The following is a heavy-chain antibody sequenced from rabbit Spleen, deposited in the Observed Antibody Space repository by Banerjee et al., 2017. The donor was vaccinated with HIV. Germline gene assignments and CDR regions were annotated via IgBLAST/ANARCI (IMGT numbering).Heavy chain of an antibody. CDR1: GFDLSRYG. CDR3: VRGASSSGYYSL. J-gene: IGHJ4*01. CDR2: IDLVFGST. D-gene: IGHD1-1*01. V-gene: IGHV1S47*01. Sequence: QEQLKETGGGLVQPGGSLTLSCKASGFDLSRYGVSWVRQAPGKGLEWIGYIDLVFGSTYYANWVNGRFTISSHNAQNTLYLQLNSLTAADTATYFCVRGASSSGYYSLWGPGTLVTVS.